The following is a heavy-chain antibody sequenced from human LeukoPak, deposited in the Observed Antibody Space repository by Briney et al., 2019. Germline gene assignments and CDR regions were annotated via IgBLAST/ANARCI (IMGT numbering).Heavy chain of an antibody. Sequence: MSGGSLRLSCAASGFTFSDYYMSWIRQAPGKGLEWVSYISSSGGAMYSADSVKGRFTISRDNAKNSLYLQMDRLRAEDTALYYCTRGRGARRDGYYNYHYYGMDVWGQGTTVTVSS. J-gene: IGHJ6*02. V-gene: IGHV3-11*01. CDR3: TRGRGARRDGYYNYHYYGMDV. CDR2: ISSSGGAM. D-gene: IGHD5-24*01. CDR1: GFTFSDYY.